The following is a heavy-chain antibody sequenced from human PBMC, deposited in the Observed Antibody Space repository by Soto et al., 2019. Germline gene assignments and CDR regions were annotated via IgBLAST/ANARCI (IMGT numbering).Heavy chain of an antibody. CDR3: AKVFGSVATAYYYYYMDV. J-gene: IGHJ6*03. CDR2: ISYDGSNK. D-gene: IGHD5-12*01. V-gene: IGHV3-30*18. Sequence: PGGSLRLSCAASGFTFSSYGMHWVRQAPGKGLEWVAVISYDGSNKYYADSVKGRFTISRDNSKNTLYLQMNSLSAEDTAVYYCAKVFGSVATAYYYYYMDVWGKGTTVTVSS. CDR1: GFTFSSYG.